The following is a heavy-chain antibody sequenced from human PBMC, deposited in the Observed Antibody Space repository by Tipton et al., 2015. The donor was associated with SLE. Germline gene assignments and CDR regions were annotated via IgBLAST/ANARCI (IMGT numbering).Heavy chain of an antibody. D-gene: IGHD4-17*01. J-gene: IGHJ6*03. CDR1: GGSISRSNYY. CDR3: ARGVPFGAYAVLSMYYMDV. CDR2: ISYSGST. Sequence: TLSLTCTVSGGSISRSNYYWGWIRRPPGRGLEWIGTISYSGSTYYNPSLKSRVTISVDRSGNHFSLKLTSVTAADTAVYYCARGVPFGAYAVLSMYYMDVWGKGSTVTVSS. V-gene: IGHV4-39*07.